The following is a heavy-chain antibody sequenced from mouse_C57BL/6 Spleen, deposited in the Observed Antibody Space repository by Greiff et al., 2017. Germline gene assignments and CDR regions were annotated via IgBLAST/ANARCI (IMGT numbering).Heavy chain of an antibody. D-gene: IGHD1-1*01. Sequence: QVHVKQSGPELVKPGASVKISCKASGYAFSSSWMNWVKQRPGKGLEWIGRIYPGDGDTNYNGKFKGKATLTADKSSSTAYFCARWGILDYGSSYEGYFDVWGTGTTVTVSS. CDR1: GYAFSSSW. V-gene: IGHV1-82*01. CDR2: IYPGDGDT. J-gene: IGHJ1*03. CDR3: YFDV.